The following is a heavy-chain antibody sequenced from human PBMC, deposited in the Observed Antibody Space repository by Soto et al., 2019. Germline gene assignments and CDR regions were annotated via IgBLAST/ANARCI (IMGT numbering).Heavy chain of an antibody. CDR2: ISSSSSYI. CDR3: ARVGQELSHSGFDY. CDR1: GFTFSSYS. D-gene: IGHD1-26*01. J-gene: IGHJ4*02. V-gene: IGHV3-21*01. Sequence: GGSLRLSCAASGFTFSSYSMNWVRQAPGKGLEWVSSISSSSSYIYYADSVKGRFTISRDNAKNSLYLQMNSLRAEDTAVYYCARVGQELSHSGFDYWGQGTLVTVSS.